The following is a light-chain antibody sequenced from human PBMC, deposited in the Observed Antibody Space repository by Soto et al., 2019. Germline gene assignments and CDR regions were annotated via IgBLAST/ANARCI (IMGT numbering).Light chain of an antibody. CDR2: DVC. CDR3: QHYGVSPT. V-gene: IGKV3-20*01. J-gene: IGKJ1*01. Sequence: EIVLTQSPGTLSLSPGERATISCRSSQTVTNSYLAWYQQQHGQAPRLLIYDVCSRATGIPDSFSGSGSCTAFTISISRLESEYFSFYYCQHYGVSPTFGQGTKVEIK. CDR1: QTVTNSY.